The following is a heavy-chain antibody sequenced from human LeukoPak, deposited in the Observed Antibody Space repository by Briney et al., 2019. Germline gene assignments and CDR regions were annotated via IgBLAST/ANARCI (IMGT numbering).Heavy chain of an antibody. Sequence: PGGSLRLSCAASGFTFSSYGMHWVRQAPGKGLEWVAFVRYDGSNKYYADSVKGRFTISRDNAKNSLYLQMNSLRAEDTAVYYCARDYSSGWYEKYYFDYWGQGTLVTVSS. CDR2: VRYDGSNK. D-gene: IGHD6-19*01. CDR3: ARDYSSGWYEKYYFDY. V-gene: IGHV3-30*02. CDR1: GFTFSSYG. J-gene: IGHJ4*02.